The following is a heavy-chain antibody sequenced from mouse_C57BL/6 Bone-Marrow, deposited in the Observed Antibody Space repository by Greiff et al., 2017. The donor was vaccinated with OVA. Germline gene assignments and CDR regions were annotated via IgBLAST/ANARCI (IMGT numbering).Heavy chain of an antibody. D-gene: IGHD2-5*01. V-gene: IGHV1-80*01. CDR2: IYPGDGDT. CDR3: ARNSNYEGGYYAMDY. Sequence: VQLVESGAELVKPGASVKISCKASGYAFSSYWMNWVKQRPGKGLEWIGQIYPGDGDTNYNGKFKGKATLTADKSSSTAYMQLSSLTSEDSAVYFSARNSNYEGGYYAMDYWGQGTSVTVSS. CDR1: GYAFSSYW. J-gene: IGHJ4*01.